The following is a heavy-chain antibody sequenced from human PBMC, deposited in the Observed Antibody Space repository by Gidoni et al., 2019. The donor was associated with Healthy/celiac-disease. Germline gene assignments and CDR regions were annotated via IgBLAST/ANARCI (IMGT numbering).Heavy chain of an antibody. D-gene: IGHD2-15*01. Sequence: EVQLLESGGGLLQHGGSLRLSCAASGFTFSSYALSWVRQAPGTGLEWVSAIRGSGGSKYYADSVKGRFTISRDNSKNTLYLQRNSLRAEDTAVYYCAKVIYCSGGSCATTEMPRPSDYYGMDVWGQGTTVTVSS. CDR3: AKVIYCSGGSCATTEMPRPSDYYGMDV. CDR2: IRGSGGSK. CDR1: GFTFSSYA. J-gene: IGHJ6*02. V-gene: IGHV3-23*01.